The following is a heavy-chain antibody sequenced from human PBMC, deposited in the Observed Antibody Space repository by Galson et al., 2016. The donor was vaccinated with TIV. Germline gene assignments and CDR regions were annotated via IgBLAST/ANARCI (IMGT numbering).Heavy chain of an antibody. CDR2: INPKTGGT. CDR1: GYTFSDYY. J-gene: IGHJ4*02. CDR3: ARGYGSDPDY. D-gene: IGHD3-10*01. Sequence: VKVSCKASGYTFSDYYVHWVRQAPGQGLEWMGWINPKTGGTIYAQKFQGRVTMTRDTTISTVYMDVSGLTYDDTAVYYCARGYGSDPDYWGQGTLVTVSS. V-gene: IGHV1-2*02.